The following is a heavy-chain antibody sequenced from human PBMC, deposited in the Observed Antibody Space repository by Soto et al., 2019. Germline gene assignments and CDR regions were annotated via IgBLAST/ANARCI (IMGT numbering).Heavy chain of an antibody. D-gene: IGHD6-19*01. CDR2: INPNSGGT. CDR3: ASAAVTGTAGLDF. Sequence: SVQVSCKASGYTLSGLYIHWVGPARGQGLEWMGWINPNSGGTKSAEKFQGRVTMTRDTSISTAYMELSRLTSDDTAVYYCASAAVTGTAGLDFWGQGTPVTVSS. V-gene: IGHV1-2*02. J-gene: IGHJ4*02. CDR1: GYTLSGLY.